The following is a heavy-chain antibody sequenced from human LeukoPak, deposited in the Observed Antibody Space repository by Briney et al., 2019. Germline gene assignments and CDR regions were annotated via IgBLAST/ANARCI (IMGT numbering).Heavy chain of an antibody. Sequence: GGSLRLSCAASGFTFSSYAMSWVRQAPGKGLEWVSAISSSGGSTYYADSVKGRFTISRDNSKNTLYLQMNSLRAEDTAVYYCAKRGGDYGDWLLWYFDLWGRGTLVTVSS. J-gene: IGHJ2*01. V-gene: IGHV3-23*01. CDR3: AKRGGDYGDWLLWYFDL. CDR2: ISSSGGST. CDR1: GFTFSSYA. D-gene: IGHD4-17*01.